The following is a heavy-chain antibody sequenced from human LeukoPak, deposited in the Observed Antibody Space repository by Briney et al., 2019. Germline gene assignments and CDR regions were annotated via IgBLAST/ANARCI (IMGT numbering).Heavy chain of an antibody. CDR3: ARGANWNDQVYYYYYMDV. CDR2: ISAYNGNT. CDR1: GYTFTSYG. V-gene: IGHV1-18*01. J-gene: IGHJ6*03. D-gene: IGHD1-1*01. Sequence: ASVKVSCKASGYTFTSYGISWVRQAPGQGLEWMGWISAYNGNTNYAQKLQGRVTMTTDTSTSTAYMELRSLRSDDTAVYYCARGANWNDQVYYYYYMDVWGKGTTVTVSS.